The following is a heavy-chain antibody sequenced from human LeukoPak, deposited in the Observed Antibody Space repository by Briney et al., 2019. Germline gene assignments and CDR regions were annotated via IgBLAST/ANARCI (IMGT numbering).Heavy chain of an antibody. CDR3: ARGGVPAAILFDY. Sequence: ASVKVSCKASGGTFSSYAISWVRQAPGQGLEWMGGIIPIFGTANYAQKFQGRVTITADESTSTAYMELSSLRSEDTAVYYCARGGVPAAILFDYWGQGTLVTVSS. CDR2: IIPIFGTA. CDR1: GGTFSSYA. J-gene: IGHJ4*02. D-gene: IGHD2-2*01. V-gene: IGHV1-69*13.